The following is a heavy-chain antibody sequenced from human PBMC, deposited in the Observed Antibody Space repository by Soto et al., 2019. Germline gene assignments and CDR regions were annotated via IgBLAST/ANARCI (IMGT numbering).Heavy chain of an antibody. D-gene: IGHD3-10*01. J-gene: IGHJ4*02. Sequence: EVQLVESGGGLVKPGGSLRLSCAASGFTFSSYSMNWVRQAPGKGLEWVSSISSSSSYIYYADSVKGRFTISRDNAKNTLYLQRNSLSAEDTAVYYCARGVMVRGVMRGGWGQGTLVTVSS. CDR2: ISSSSSYI. V-gene: IGHV3-21*01. CDR3: ARGVMVRGVMRGG. CDR1: GFTFSSYS.